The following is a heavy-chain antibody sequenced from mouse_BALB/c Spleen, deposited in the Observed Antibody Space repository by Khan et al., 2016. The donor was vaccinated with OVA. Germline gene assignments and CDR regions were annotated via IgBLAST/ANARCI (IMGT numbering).Heavy chain of an antibody. D-gene: IGHD2-14*01. J-gene: IGHJ4*01. CDR2: INTHSGVP. Sequence: LVESGPELKKPGETVRISCKASGYTFTTAGMQWVQKMPGKGLKWIGWINTHSGVPKYAEDFKGRFAFSLETSASIGYLQITNLKNEDTATYFWARGGAACYRNDGGAMDYWGQGTSVTVSS. CDR3: ARGGAACYRNDGGAMDY. CDR1: GYTFTTAG. V-gene: IGHV9-4*02.